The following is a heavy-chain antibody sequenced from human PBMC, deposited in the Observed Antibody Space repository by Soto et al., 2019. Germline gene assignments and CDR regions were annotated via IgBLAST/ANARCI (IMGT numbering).Heavy chain of an antibody. CDR2: INPYIGNT. J-gene: IGHJ5*02. CDR1: GFTFTNYG. V-gene: IGHV1-18*04. D-gene: IGHD2-2*01. Sequence: QAQLVQSGAEVRRPGASVKVSCKASGFTFTNYGISWVRQAPGQGLEGMGWINPYIGNTVYAQNLQGRVTMTTDTSTSTAYVELTSLRSDYTALYDCARALTSPSCISASCPRGVLFCPWCQGSVLNVSS. CDR3: ARALTSPSCISASCPRGVLFCP.